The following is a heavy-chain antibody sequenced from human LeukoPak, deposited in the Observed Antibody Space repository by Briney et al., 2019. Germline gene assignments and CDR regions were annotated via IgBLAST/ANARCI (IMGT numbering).Heavy chain of an antibody. D-gene: IGHD1-7*01. CDR1: GGSISSYY. V-gene: IGHV4-59*01. Sequence: SETLSLTCTVSGGSISSYYWSRIRQPPGKGLEWIGYIYYSGSTNYNPSLKSRVTISVDTSKNQFSLKLSSVTAADTAVYYCARERNYGDFDYWGQGTLVTVSS. J-gene: IGHJ4*02. CDR3: ARERNYGDFDY. CDR2: IYYSGST.